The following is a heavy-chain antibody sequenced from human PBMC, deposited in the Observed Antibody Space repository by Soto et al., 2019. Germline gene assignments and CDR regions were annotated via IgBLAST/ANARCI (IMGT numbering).Heavy chain of an antibody. CDR2: IYHSGNT. V-gene: IGHV4-31*03. J-gene: IGHJ3*02. CDR3: ARVGISSSDAFDI. Sequence: SETLSLTCSVSGGSISSGGYYWSWIRQLPGKDLEWIGYIYHSGNTYYNSSLKSRLTISVDTSKNQFSLKLTSVTAADTDVYYCARVGISSSDAFDIWGQGTMVTVSS. D-gene: IGHD6-6*01. CDR1: GGSISSGGYY.